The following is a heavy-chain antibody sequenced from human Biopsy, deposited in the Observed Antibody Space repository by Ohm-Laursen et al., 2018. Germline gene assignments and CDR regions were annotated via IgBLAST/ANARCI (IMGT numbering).Heavy chain of an antibody. J-gene: IGHJ4*02. CDR2: INPTRGGT. V-gene: IGHV1-2*02. CDR3: GRRTWDN. Sequence: ASVKVSCKASGYTSIDYYIHWVRQAPGQGLEWMGWINPTRGGTKYAQKFQGRVTMAGDPSINTAHMEMRNRRTDDTAVYYCGRRTWDNWGLGTLITVSS. CDR1: GYTSIDYY.